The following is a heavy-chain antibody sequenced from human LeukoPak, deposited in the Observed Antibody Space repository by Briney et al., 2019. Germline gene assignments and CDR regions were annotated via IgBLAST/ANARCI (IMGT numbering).Heavy chain of an antibody. Sequence: GGSLRLSCAASGFTFSDYYLSWIRQAPGKGLDWVSYISSSGSTISYAASVKGRFTISRENAKNSLYLQMNSLRAEDTAVYYCAREDSSSWALGAFDIWGQGTMVTVSS. J-gene: IGHJ3*02. V-gene: IGHV3-11*01. CDR3: AREDSSSWALGAFDI. D-gene: IGHD6-6*01. CDR2: ISSSGSTI. CDR1: GFTFSDYY.